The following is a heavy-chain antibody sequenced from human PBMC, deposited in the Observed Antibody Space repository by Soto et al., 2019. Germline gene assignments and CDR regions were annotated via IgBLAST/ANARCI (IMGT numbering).Heavy chain of an antibody. Sequence: SETLSLTCTVSGGSVSSGSYYWSWIRQPPGKGLEWIGYIYYSGSTNYNPSLKSRVTISVDTSKNQYSLKLSSVTAAATAVYYCAYSYDRDFLFHYYIDAWGQGTLVTVSS. V-gene: IGHV4-61*01. CDR2: IYYSGST. J-gene: IGHJ4*02. D-gene: IGHD3-22*01. CDR3: AYSYDRDFLFHYYIDA. CDR1: GGSVSSGSYY.